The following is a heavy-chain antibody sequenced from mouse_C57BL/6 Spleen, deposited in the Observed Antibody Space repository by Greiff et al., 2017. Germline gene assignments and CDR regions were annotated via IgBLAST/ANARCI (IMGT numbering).Heavy chain of an antibody. J-gene: IGHJ2*01. D-gene: IGHD2-4*01. CDR3: ARADYDYDDVNYFDY. Sequence: VQLKESGPELVKPGASVKMSCKASGYTFTDYNMHWVKQSHGKSLEWIGYINPNNGGTSYNQKFKGKATLTVNKSSSTAYMELRSLTSEDSAVYYCARADYDYDDVNYFDYWGQGTTLTVSS. CDR2: INPNNGGT. V-gene: IGHV1-22*01. CDR1: GYTFTDYN.